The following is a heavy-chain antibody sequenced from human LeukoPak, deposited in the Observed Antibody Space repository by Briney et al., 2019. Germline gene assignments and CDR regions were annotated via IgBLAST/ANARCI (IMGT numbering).Heavy chain of an antibody. V-gene: IGHV3-7*01. CDR3: ARRAVAALALDI. CDR2: IKQDGSEK. CDR1: GFTFSSYW. J-gene: IGHJ3*02. D-gene: IGHD6-19*01. Sequence: GGSLRLSCAASGFTFSSYWMSWVRQAPGKGLEWVANIKQDGSEKYPVDSVRGRFTISRDDAKNSLHLQMNSLRAEDTAVYYCARRAVAALALDIWGQGTMVTVSS.